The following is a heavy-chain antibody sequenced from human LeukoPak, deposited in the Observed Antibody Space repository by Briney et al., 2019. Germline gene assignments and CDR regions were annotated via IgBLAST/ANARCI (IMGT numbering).Heavy chain of an antibody. J-gene: IGHJ4*02. CDR2: TKQDETEK. D-gene: IGHD3-22*01. CDR1: GFTYTNYW. CDR3: ARHRQWLLAAY. Sequence: GGSLRLSCAASGFTYTNYWMSGVRQAPGKGLEWVANTKQDETEKHYADSVKGRFTISRDNAQNSLYLQMNSLRAEDTAVYFCARHRQWLLAAYGGQGTVVTVSS. V-gene: IGHV3-7*04.